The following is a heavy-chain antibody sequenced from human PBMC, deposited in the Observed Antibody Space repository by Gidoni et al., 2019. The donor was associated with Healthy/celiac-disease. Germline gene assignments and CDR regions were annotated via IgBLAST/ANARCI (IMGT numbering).Heavy chain of an antibody. CDR1: GFTFSSYA. J-gene: IGHJ4*02. CDR3: AKAGDIVVVPAAILGFDY. CDR2: ISGSGGST. Sequence: EVQLLESGGGLVQPGGSLRLSCAASGFTFSSYAMRWVRQAPGKGLEWVSAISGSGGSTYYADSVKVRFTISRDNSKNTLYLQMNSLRAEDTAVYYCAKAGDIVVVPAAILGFDYWGQGTLVTVSS. V-gene: IGHV3-23*01. D-gene: IGHD2-2*02.